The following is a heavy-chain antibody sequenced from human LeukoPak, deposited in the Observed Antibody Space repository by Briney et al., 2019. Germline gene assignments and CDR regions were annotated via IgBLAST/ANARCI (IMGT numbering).Heavy chain of an antibody. D-gene: IGHD3-3*01. CDR3: TRTHIAQYDFWTASL. J-gene: IGHJ4*02. CDR2: IKTDGSEK. V-gene: IGHV3-7*01. Sequence: GGSLRLSCEGSGFTFSNYWMGWVRQAPGKGLQWVANIKTDGSEKYYVDSVKGRFTISRDNAKNSLYLQMNSLRAEDTAVYYCTRTHIAQYDFWTASLWGQGTLVTVSS. CDR1: GFTFSNYW.